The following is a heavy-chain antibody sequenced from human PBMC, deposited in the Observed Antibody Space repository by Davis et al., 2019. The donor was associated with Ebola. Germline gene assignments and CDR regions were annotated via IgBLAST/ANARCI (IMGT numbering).Heavy chain of an antibody. V-gene: IGHV3-23*01. CDR1: RFPFSSYA. D-gene: IGHD1-26*01. CDR3: SKDYSGSDY. CDR2: ISAGGGST. J-gene: IGHJ4*02. Sequence: PGGSLRLSCAASRFPFSSYAMSWVRRAPGKGLEWVSTISAGGGSTYYADSVKCRFTVSRDNSKNTLYLQMNSLRVEDTAVYYCSKDYSGSDYWGQGTLVTVSS.